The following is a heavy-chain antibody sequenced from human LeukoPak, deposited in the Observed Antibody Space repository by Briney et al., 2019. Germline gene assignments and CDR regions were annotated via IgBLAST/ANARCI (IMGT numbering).Heavy chain of an antibody. Sequence: GESLKISCKGSGYSYTSYWIGWVRQMPGKGLEWMGIIYPGDSDTRYSPSFQGQVTISADKSISTAYLQWSSLKASDTAMYYCARVGDGYTAYYYYGMDVWGQGTTVTVSS. CDR1: GYSYTSYW. V-gene: IGHV5-51*01. D-gene: IGHD5-24*01. J-gene: IGHJ6*02. CDR2: IYPGDSDT. CDR3: ARVGDGYTAYYYYGMDV.